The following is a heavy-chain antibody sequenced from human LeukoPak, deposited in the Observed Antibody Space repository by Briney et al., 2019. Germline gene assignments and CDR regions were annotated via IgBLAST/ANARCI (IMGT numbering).Heavy chain of an antibody. CDR3: ARAKYCGGGSCYHLDY. Sequence: SETLSLTCAVYGGSFSGYYWSWIRQPPGKGREWIGEINHSGSTNYNPSLKSRVTISVDTSKNQFSLKLSSVTAADTVVYYCARAKYCGGGSCYHLDYWGQGTLVTVSS. CDR2: INHSGST. V-gene: IGHV4-34*01. D-gene: IGHD2-15*01. CDR1: GGSFSGYY. J-gene: IGHJ4*02.